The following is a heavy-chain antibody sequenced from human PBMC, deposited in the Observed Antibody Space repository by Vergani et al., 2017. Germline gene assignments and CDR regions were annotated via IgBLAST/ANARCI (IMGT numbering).Heavy chain of an antibody. CDR3: AKYPFIVVVPAAMIY. D-gene: IGHD2-2*01. V-gene: IGHV3-30*18. CDR2: ISYDGSNK. CDR1: GFTFSSYG. Sequence: QVQLVESGGGVVQPGRSLRLSCAASGFTFSSYGMHWVRQAPGKGLEWVAVISYDGSNKYYADSVKGRFTISRDNSKNTLYLQMNSLRAEDTAVYYCAKYPFIVVVPAAMIYWGQGTLVTVSS. J-gene: IGHJ4*02.